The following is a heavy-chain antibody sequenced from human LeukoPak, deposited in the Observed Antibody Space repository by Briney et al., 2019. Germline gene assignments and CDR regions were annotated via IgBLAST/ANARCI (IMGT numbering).Heavy chain of an antibody. CDR1: GYTFTGYY. CDR3: ATQRGSYLWGTDFDY. Sequence: ASVKLSCTASGYTFTGYYMHWVRQAPGQGLEWMGWINPNSGDTKYAQKVQGRVTMTRDTSISTAYMELSRLRSDDTAVYYCATQRGSYLWGTDFDYWGQGTLVTVSS. V-gene: IGHV1-2*02. CDR2: INPNSGDT. D-gene: IGHD3-16*01. J-gene: IGHJ4*02.